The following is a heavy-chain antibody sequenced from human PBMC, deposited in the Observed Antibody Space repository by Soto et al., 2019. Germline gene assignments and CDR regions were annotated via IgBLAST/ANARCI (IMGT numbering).Heavy chain of an antibody. CDR1: GYTFTSYA. Sequence: ASVKVSCKASGYTFTSYAMHWVRQAPGQRPEWMGWINAGNGNTKYSQKFQGRVTITRDTSASTGYMELRSLRSEDTAVYYCARDQRSGPINWFDPWGQGTLVTVSS. V-gene: IGHV1-3*01. D-gene: IGHD3-3*01. J-gene: IGHJ5*02. CDR2: INAGNGNT. CDR3: ARDQRSGPINWFDP.